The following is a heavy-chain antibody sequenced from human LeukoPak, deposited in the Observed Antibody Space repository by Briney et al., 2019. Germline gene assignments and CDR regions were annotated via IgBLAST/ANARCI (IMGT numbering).Heavy chain of an antibody. D-gene: IGHD3-22*01. CDR3: ARGYYDSSDFEYFQH. V-gene: IGHV1-2*02. J-gene: IGHJ1*01. Sequence: ASVKVSCKASGYSFTGNYMHWVRQAPGQGLEWMGWINPNSGDTNFAQNFQGRVTMTRDTSISTVYMELSRLRSEDTAVFYCARGYYDSSDFEYFQHWGQGTLVTVSS. CDR2: INPNSGDT. CDR1: GYSFTGNY.